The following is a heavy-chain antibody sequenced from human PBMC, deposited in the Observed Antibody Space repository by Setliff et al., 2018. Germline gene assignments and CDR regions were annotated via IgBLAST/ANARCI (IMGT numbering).Heavy chain of an antibody. J-gene: IGHJ4*02. Sequence: GASVKVSCKASGYTFTSYAMNWVRQAPGQGLEWMGWINTNTGNPTYAQGFTGRFVFSLDTSVSTAYLQISSLKTEDTAVYYCAISRYDFWSGYYFDYWGQGTLVTVSS. CDR2: INTNTGNP. CDR3: AISRYDFWSGYYFDY. V-gene: IGHV7-4-1*02. CDR1: GYTFTSYA. D-gene: IGHD3-3*01.